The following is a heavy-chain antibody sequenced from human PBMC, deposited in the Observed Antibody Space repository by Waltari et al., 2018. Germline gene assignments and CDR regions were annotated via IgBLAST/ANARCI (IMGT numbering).Heavy chain of an antibody. Sequence: EVQLVESGGGLIQPGGSLRLSCAASGFTVNSKYMSWVRQAPGKGLKWVSSIYSGGTTYYADAVKGRFTISRDNSKNTLYLQMNSLRAEDTAVYYCARALDYSDYAWGQGTLVTVSS. V-gene: IGHV3-53*01. CDR1: GFTVNSKY. CDR2: IYSGGTT. CDR3: ARALDYSDYA. D-gene: IGHD4-17*01. J-gene: IGHJ5*02.